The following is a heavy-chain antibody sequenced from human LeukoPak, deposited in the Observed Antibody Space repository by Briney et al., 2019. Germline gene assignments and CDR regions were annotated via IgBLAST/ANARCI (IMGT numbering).Heavy chain of an antibody. V-gene: IGHV3-53*01. D-gene: IGHD5-12*01. CDR3: ARDTTDIVATIIDY. J-gene: IGHJ4*02. Sequence: PGGSLRLSCAASGFTVSSNYMNWVRQAPGKGLEWVSVIYSGGNTYYADSVKGRFTISRDNAKNSLYLQMNSLRAEDTALYYCARDTTDIVATIIDYWGQGTLVTVSS. CDR2: IYSGGNT. CDR1: GFTVSSNY.